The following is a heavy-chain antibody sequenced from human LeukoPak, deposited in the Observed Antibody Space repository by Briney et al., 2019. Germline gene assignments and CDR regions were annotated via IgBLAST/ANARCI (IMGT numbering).Heavy chain of an antibody. V-gene: IGHV3-30*03. CDR2: ISYDGSNK. CDR1: GFTFNSYG. CDR3: ARLGIAAAGTNY. Sequence: GGSLRLSCAASGFTFNSYGMHWVRQAPGKGLEWVAVISYDGSNKYYADSVKGRFTISRDNSKNTLYLQMNSLRAEDTAVYYCARLGIAAAGTNYWGQGTLVTVSS. D-gene: IGHD6-13*01. J-gene: IGHJ4*02.